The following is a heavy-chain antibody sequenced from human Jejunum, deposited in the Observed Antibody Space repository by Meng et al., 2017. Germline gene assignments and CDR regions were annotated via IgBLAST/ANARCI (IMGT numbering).Heavy chain of an antibody. V-gene: IGHV4-39*01. D-gene: IGHD3/OR15-3a*01. CDR1: GGSISNSNSY. Sequence: QLHLQESGPGLVKPSETLSRTCTVSGGSISNSNSYWGWVRQPPGKGLEWIGYVHYTGSSTYSTPSLKSRVTMSVDTSKNQFSLRLRSVTAADTALYYCARRGDWNYFDHWGQGTLVTVSS. J-gene: IGHJ4*02. CDR3: ARRGDWNYFDH. CDR2: VHYTGSST.